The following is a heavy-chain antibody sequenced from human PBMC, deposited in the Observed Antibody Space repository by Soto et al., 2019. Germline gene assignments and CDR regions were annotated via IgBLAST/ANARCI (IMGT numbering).Heavy chain of an antibody. CDR1: GYSFTNYA. CDR2: INPGNGNT. CDR3: AKERGP. J-gene: IGHJ5*02. V-gene: IGHV1-3*01. Sequence: GASVKVSCKASGYSFTNYAMNWLRQAPGQRLEWMGWINPGNGNTKYSQKFEGRVSITRDTSATTVHMELSGLRSEDTALYYCAKERGPWGQGTQVTVSS.